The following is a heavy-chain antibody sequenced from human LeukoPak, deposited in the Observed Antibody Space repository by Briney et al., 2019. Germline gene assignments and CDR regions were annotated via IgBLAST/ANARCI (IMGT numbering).Heavy chain of an antibody. D-gene: IGHD3-22*01. V-gene: IGHV7-4-1*02. J-gene: IGHJ5*02. Sequence: ASVKVSCKASGYTFTSYAMNWVRQAPGQGLEWMGWINTNTGNPTYAQGFTGRFVLSLDTSVSTAYLQISSLKAEDTAVYYCARLTMIVVVDWFDPWGQGTQVTVSS. CDR1: GYTFTSYA. CDR3: ARLTMIVVVDWFDP. CDR2: INTNTGNP.